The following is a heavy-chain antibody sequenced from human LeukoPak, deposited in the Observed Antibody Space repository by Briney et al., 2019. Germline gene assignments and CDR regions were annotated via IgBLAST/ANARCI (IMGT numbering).Heavy chain of an antibody. CDR1: GFTFSDYY. J-gene: IGHJ4*02. CDR3: ARDPLLVGATPEVY. Sequence: GGSLRLSCAASGFTFSDYYMSWIRQAPGKGLEWGSYISSSGSTIYYADSVKGRFTISRDNAKNSLYLQMNSLRAEDTAVYYCARDPLLVGATPEVYWGQGTLVTVSS. D-gene: IGHD1-26*01. CDR2: ISSSGSTI. V-gene: IGHV3-11*04.